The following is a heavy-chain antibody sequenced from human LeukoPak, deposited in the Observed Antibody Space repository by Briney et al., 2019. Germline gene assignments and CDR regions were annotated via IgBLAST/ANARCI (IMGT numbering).Heavy chain of an antibody. D-gene: IGHD2-21*01. V-gene: IGHV3-21*01. Sequence: GGSLRLSCAASGFTFSDYTMNWVRLAPGKGLEWVSSISGSSNYIYYADSVKGRFTISRGNTQNSLYLQMNSLRVDDTAVYYCARDESGDNDAFDIWGQGTMVTVSS. J-gene: IGHJ3*02. CDR1: GFTFSDYT. CDR2: ISGSSNYI. CDR3: ARDESGDNDAFDI.